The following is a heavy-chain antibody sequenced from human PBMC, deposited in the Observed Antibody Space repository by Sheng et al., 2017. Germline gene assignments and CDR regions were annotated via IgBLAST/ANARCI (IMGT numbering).Heavy chain of an antibody. Sequence: PGGSLRLSCAASGFTFSDHYMDWVRQAPGKGLEWVGRTRNKANSYTTEYAASVKGRFTISRDDSKNSLYLQMNSPKTEDTAVYYCARGGAAIFGVVSSYYYGMDVWDQGP. CDR3: ARGGAAIFGVVSSYYYGMDV. CDR1: GFTFSDHY. CDR2: TRNKANSYTT. J-gene: IGHJ6*02. D-gene: IGHD3-3*01. V-gene: IGHV3-72*01.